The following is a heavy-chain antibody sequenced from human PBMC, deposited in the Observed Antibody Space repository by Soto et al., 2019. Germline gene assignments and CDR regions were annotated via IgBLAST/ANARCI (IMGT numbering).Heavy chain of an antibody. CDR2: IFSNDEK. D-gene: IGHD3-10*01. CDR1: GFSLSNARMG. Sequence: QVTLKESGPVLVKPTETLTLTCTVSGFSLSNARMGVSWIRQPPGKALEWLAHIFSNDEKSYSTSLKSRLTISKDTSKSQVVLTMTNMDPVDTATYYCARIYRITMVRGVSYFGYWGQGTLVTVSS. J-gene: IGHJ4*02. V-gene: IGHV2-26*01. CDR3: ARIYRITMVRGVSYFGY.